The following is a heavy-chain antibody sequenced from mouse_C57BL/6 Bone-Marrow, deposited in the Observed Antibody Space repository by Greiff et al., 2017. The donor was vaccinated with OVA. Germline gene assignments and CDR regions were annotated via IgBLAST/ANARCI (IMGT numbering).Heavy chain of an antibody. J-gene: IGHJ2*01. V-gene: IGHV1-82*01. CDR1: GYAFSSSW. Sequence: QVQLQQSGPELVKPGASVKISCKASGYAFSSSWMNWVKQRPGKGLEWIGRIYPGDGDTNYNGKFKGKATLTADKSSSTAYRQLSSLTSEDSAVYFCARWSDYWGQGTTLTVSS. CDR3: ARWSDY. CDR2: IYPGDGDT.